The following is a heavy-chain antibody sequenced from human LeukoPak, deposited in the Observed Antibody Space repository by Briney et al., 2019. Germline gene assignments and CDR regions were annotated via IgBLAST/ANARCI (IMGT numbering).Heavy chain of an antibody. J-gene: IGHJ3*02. D-gene: IGHD3-22*01. CDR1: GGSISSYY. V-gene: IGHV4-59*01. CDR3: AGDKTYYDSSGYYPDAFDI. CDR2: IYYSGST. Sequence: PSETLSLACTVSGGSISSYYWSWIRQPPGKGLEWIGYIYYSGSTNYNPSLKSRVTISVDTSKNQFSLKLSSVTAADTAVYYCAGDKTYYDSSGYYPDAFDIWGQGTMVTVSS.